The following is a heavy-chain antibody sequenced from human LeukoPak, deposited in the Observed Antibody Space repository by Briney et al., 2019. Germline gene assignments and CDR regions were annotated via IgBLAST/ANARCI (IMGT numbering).Heavy chain of an antibody. CDR1: GYTFTSYY. Sequence: ASVKVSCKASGYTFTSYYMHWVRQAPGQGLEWMGWMNPNSGNTGYAQKFQGRVTMTRNTSISTAYMELSSLRSEDTAVYYCARVKWLLPDYWGQGTLVTVSS. CDR2: MNPNSGNT. D-gene: IGHD5-12*01. J-gene: IGHJ4*02. CDR3: ARVKWLLPDY. V-gene: IGHV1-8*02.